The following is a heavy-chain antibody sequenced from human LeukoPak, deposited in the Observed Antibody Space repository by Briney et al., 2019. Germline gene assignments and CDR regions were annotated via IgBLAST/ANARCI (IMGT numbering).Heavy chain of an antibody. D-gene: IGHD1-7*01. J-gene: IGHJ4*02. CDR2: ISSSGVST. Sequence: GGSLRLSCAASGFTFSSYAMSWVRQAPGKGLEWVSAISSSGVSTYYADSVKGQFTISRDNSKNTLYLQINSLRAEDTAVYYCARDPPGGTSGWGYWGQGTLVTVSS. V-gene: IGHV3-23*01. CDR1: GFTFSSYA. CDR3: ARDPPGGTSGWGY.